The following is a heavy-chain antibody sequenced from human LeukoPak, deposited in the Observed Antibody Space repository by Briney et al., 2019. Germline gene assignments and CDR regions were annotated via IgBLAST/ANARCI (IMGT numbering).Heavy chain of an antibody. CDR2: ISGSGGST. V-gene: IGHV3-23*01. D-gene: IGHD3-10*01. Sequence: GGSLRLSCAASGFTFSSYAMSWVRQAPGKGLEWVSAISGSGGSTYYADSVKGRFTISRDNSKNTLYLQMNSLRAEDTAVYYCAKEFGRFGEFVPHLWFGEFDGMDVWGQGTTVTVSS. CDR3: AKEFGRFGEFVPHLWFGEFDGMDV. CDR1: GFTFSSYA. J-gene: IGHJ6*02.